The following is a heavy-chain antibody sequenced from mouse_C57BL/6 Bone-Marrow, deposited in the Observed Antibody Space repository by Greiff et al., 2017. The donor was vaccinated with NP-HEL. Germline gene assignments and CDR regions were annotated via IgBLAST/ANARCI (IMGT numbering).Heavy chain of an antibody. CDR2: IDPSDSYT. D-gene: IGHD2-1*01. CDR1: GYTFTSYW. V-gene: IGHV1-69*01. CDR3: AREHGNYVDY. J-gene: IGHJ2*01. Sequence: VQLQQSGAELVMPGASVKLSCKASGYTFTSYWMHWVKQRPGQGLEWIGEIDPSDSYTNYNQKFKGKSTLTVDKSSSTAYMQLSSLTSEDSAVYYCAREHGNYVDYWGQGTTLTVSS.